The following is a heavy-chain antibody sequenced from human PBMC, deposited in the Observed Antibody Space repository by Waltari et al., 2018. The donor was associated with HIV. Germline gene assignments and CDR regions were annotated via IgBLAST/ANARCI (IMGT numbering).Heavy chain of an antibody. CDR2: INHSGST. D-gene: IGHD3-9*01. CDR3: ARGLRYFDWLLSY. J-gene: IGHJ4*02. V-gene: IGHV4-34*01. CDR1: GGSFSGYY. Sequence: QVQLQQWGAGLLKPSETLSLTCAVYGGSFSGYYWSWIRQPPGKGLEWIGEINHSGSTNYNPALKRRVTISVDTSKNQFSLKRSAVAAADTAVYYCARGLRYFDWLLSYWGQGTLVTVSS.